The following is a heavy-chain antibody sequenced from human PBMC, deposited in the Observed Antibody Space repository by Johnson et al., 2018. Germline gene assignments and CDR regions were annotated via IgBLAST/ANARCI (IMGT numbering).Heavy chain of an antibody. J-gene: IGHJ3*02. V-gene: IGHV3-74*01. Sequence: VQLQESGGGLVQPGGSLRLSCAASGFTFSSYWMHWVRQAPGKGLVWVSRLNSDGSSTSDADSVKGRFTISRDKAKNTLYLQMNSLRAEDKAVYYCATEATYSSGWYGAFDIWCQGTMVTVSS. CDR1: GFTFSSYW. D-gene: IGHD6-19*01. CDR2: LNSDGSST. CDR3: ATEATYSSGWYGAFDI.